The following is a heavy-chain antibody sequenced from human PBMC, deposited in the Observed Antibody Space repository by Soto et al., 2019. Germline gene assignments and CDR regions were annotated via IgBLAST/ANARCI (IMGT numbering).Heavy chain of an antibody. J-gene: IGHJ3*02. CDR1: GGTFSSYT. D-gene: IGHD3-10*01. V-gene: IGHV1-69*02. CDR2: IIPILGIA. CDR3: ARSDACWVRGTKQDAFDI. Sequence: QVQLVQSGAEVKKPGSSVKVSCKASGGTFSSYTISWVRQAPGQGLEWMGRIIPILGIANYAQKFQGRVTITEDKSTSTAYMELSSLRSEDTAVYYCARSDACWVRGTKQDAFDIWGQGTMVTVSS.